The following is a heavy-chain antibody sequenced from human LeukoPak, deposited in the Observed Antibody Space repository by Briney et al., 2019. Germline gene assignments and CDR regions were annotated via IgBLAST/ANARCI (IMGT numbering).Heavy chain of an antibody. Sequence: GGSLRLSCAASGFTLSSYAMSWVRQAPGKGLEWVSGISDGGGSTYHADSVKGRFTIFRDNSKSTLYLQMNSLRAEDSAVYYCTKDRGSGSYYDYWGQGTLVTVSS. CDR3: TKDRGSGSYYDY. V-gene: IGHV3-23*01. D-gene: IGHD3-10*01. CDR1: GFTLSSYA. CDR2: ISDGGGST. J-gene: IGHJ4*02.